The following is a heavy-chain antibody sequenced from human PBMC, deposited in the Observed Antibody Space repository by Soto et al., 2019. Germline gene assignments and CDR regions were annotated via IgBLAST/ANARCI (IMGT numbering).Heavy chain of an antibody. CDR2: MNPNSGNT. Sequence: QVQLVQSGAEVKKPGASVKVSCKASGYTLTSYDLNWVRQATGQGLEWMGWMNPNSGNTGYAQKFQGRVTMTRNTSISTAYMELSSLRSEDTAVYYCARWPDGYYYYGMDVWGQGTTVTVSS. CDR3: ARWPDGYYYYGMDV. V-gene: IGHV1-8*01. J-gene: IGHJ6*02. CDR1: GYTLTSYD.